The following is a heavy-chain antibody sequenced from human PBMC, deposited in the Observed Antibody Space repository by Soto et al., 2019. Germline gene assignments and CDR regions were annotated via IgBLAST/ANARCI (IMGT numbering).Heavy chain of an antibody. CDR1: GYTFTSYG. D-gene: IGHD3-9*01. Sequence: ASVKVSCKASGYTFTSYGISWLRQAPGQGLEWMGWISAYNGNTNYAQKLQGRVTITTDASTTTAYMEVSSLRSEDTAVYCCATRVRHFEWVFDSWGQGTLVTVSS. CDR2: ISAYNGNT. J-gene: IGHJ4*02. V-gene: IGHV1-18*01. CDR3: ATRVRHFEWVFDS.